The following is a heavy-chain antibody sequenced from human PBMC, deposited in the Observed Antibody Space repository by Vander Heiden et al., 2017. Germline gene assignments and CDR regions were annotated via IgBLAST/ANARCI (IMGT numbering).Heavy chain of an antibody. CDR1: GGSISSSNW. V-gene: IGHV4-4*02. CDR3: ARAVYSSGWYYWFDP. D-gene: IGHD6-19*01. Sequence: QVQLQESGPGLVKPSGTLSLTCAVSGGSISSSNWWSWVRQPPGKGLEWSGEIYHSGSTNYNPSLKSRVTISVDKSKNQCSLKLSSGTAADTAVYYCARAVYSSGWYYWFDPWGQGTLVTVSS. CDR2: IYHSGST. J-gene: IGHJ5*02.